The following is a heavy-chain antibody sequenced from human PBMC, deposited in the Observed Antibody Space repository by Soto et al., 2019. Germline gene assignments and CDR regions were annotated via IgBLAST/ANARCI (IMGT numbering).Heavy chain of an antibody. CDR1: GGSISSSSYY. CDR2: IHYSGST. J-gene: IGHJ5*02. Sequence: PSETLSITCTVSGGSISSSSYYWGWIRQPPEKGLEWIGSIHYSGSTYYNPSLKSRVTISVDTSKNQFSLKLMSVTAADTAVYYCSSLPQILTGYPDNRCVPWGRGTLVT. CDR3: SSLPQILTGYPDNRCVP. D-gene: IGHD3-9*01. V-gene: IGHV4-39*01.